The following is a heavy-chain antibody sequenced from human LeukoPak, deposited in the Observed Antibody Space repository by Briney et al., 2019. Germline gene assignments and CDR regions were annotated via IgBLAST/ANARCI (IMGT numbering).Heavy chain of an antibody. D-gene: IGHD6-13*01. CDR1: GASLSTYY. J-gene: IGHJ6*03. CDR2: IFYSGGT. Sequence: PSETLSLTCIVSGASLSTYYGTWIRQAPGKGLEWIGYIFYSGGTNYNSSLKSRVTLSIDTTKNQFSLELTSVTAADTAVYYCARRKEQLVPNSYYYYYYMDVWGKGTTVTVSS. V-gene: IGHV4-59*01. CDR3: ARRKEQLVPNSYYYYYYMDV.